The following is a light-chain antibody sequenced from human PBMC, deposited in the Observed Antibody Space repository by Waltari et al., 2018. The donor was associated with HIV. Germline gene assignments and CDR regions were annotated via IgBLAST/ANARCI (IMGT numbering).Light chain of an antibody. CDR2: AAS. CDR3: QQSFSSFFT. V-gene: IGKV1-39*01. CDR1: QSISNY. J-gene: IGKJ3*01. Sequence: DIQMTQSPSSLSASVGDRLTITCRASQSISNYLNWYQKKPGRAPKLLIYAASSLHNGVPSRVSGSGSGTEFTLTISSLQPEDFATYYCQQSFSSFFTFGPGTKVDIK.